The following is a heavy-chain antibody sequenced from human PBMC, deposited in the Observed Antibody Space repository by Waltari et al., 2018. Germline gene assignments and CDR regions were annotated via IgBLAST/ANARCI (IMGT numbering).Heavy chain of an antibody. CDR2: IYYSGST. Sequence: QVQLQESGPGLVKPSQTLSLTCTVSGGSISSGGYYWSWIRQHPGKGLEWIGYIYYSGSTYYNPALKSRVTISVDTSKNQFSLKLSSVTAADTAVYYCARDSSGSYSFDYWGQGTLVTVSS. V-gene: IGHV4-31*03. CDR1: GGSISSGGYY. CDR3: ARDSSGSYSFDY. D-gene: IGHD1-26*01. J-gene: IGHJ4*02.